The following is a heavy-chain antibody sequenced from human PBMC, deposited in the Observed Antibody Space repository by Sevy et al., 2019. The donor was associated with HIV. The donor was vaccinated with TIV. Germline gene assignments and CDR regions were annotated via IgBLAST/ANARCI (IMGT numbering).Heavy chain of an antibody. J-gene: IGHJ4*02. Sequence: GGSLRLSCAASGFTFNSYSMNWVRQAPGKGLEWTSYISSSSGTIYYADSVKGRFTISRDNAKNSLYLQMNSLRDEDTAVYYCAREICSGGTCYLEFDSWGQGALVTVSS. CDR3: AREICSGGTCYLEFDS. V-gene: IGHV3-48*02. CDR1: GFTFNSYS. D-gene: IGHD2-15*01. CDR2: ISSSSGTI.